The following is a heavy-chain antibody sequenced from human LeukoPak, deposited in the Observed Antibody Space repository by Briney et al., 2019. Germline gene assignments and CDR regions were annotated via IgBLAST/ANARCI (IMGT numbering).Heavy chain of an antibody. D-gene: IGHD2-2*01. CDR2: INPNSGGT. CDR3: ARASLGYCSSTSCLGWSQDAFDI. J-gene: IGHJ3*02. Sequence: ASVKVSCKASGYTFTGYYMHWVRQAPGQGLEWMGWINPNSGGTNYAQKFQGRVTMTRDTSISTAYMELSRLRSDDTAVYYCARASLGYCSSTSCLGWSQDAFDIWGQGTMVTVSS. V-gene: IGHV1-2*02. CDR1: GYTFTGYY.